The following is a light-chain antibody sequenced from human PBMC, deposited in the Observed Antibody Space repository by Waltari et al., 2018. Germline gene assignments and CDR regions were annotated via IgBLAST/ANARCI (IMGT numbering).Light chain of an antibody. CDR2: GVS. CDR3: QQRSQWPPVT. CDR1: QSITTTY. Sequence: EIVLTQSPGTLSLSPGERATLSCRASQSITTTYLAWYQQRPGQAPRLLIYGVSIRATGIPDRFSGSGSGTDLTLTISSLEPEDFAIYYCQQRSQWPPVTFGPGTKVNIK. V-gene: IGKV3D-20*02. J-gene: IGKJ3*01.